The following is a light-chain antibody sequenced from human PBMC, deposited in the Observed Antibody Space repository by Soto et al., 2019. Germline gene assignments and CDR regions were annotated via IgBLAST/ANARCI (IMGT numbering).Light chain of an antibody. CDR3: QQYDSYSSGP. CDR1: QSISRW. Sequence: DIQMTQSPSTLSASVGDRVTITCRASQSISRWLAWYQQKPGKAPKVLIWDASSLQGGVPSRFSGSGSGTEFTLTISNLQPDDFATYYCQQYDSYSSGPFGQGTKVDIK. CDR2: DAS. V-gene: IGKV1-5*01. J-gene: IGKJ1*01.